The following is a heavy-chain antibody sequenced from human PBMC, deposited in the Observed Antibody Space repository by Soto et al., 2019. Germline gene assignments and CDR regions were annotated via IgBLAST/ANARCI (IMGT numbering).Heavy chain of an antibody. V-gene: IGHV3-15*01. D-gene: IGHD2-15*01. CDR3: TTSDPLDYSTSPWGYYMDV. J-gene: IGHJ6*03. CDR2: IKSKTDGGTT. CDR1: GFTFSNAW. Sequence: GGSLRLSCAASGFTFSNAWMSWVRQAPGKGLEWVGRIKSKTDGGTTDYAAPVKGRLTISRDNSKNKLYLQMNSLKTEDTAVYYCTTSDPLDYSTSPWGYYMDVWGKGTTVTVSS.